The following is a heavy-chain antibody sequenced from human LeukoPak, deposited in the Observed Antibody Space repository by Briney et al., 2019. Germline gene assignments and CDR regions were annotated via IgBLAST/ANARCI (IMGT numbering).Heavy chain of an antibody. J-gene: IGHJ5*02. V-gene: IGHV4-39*01. CDR1: GDSISSGSYY. CDR3: ARHAMAGTRWFDP. CDR2: IYYSGST. Sequence: SETLSLTCTLSGDSISSGSYYWGWIRQPPGKGLEWIGSIYYSGSTYYNPSLKSRVTISVDTSKNQFSLKLSSVTAADTAVYYCARHAMAGTRWFDPWGQGTLVTVSS. D-gene: IGHD6-19*01.